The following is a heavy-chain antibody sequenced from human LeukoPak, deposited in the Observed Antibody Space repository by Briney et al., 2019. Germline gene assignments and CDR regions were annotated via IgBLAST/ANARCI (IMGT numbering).Heavy chain of an antibody. Sequence: GGSLRLSCAASGFTFSSYSMNWVRQAPGKGLEWVSSISSSSSYIYYADSVKGRFTISRDNAKNSLYLQMNSLRAEDTAVYYCAILPGYSGYDFDYWGQGTLVTVSS. D-gene: IGHD5-12*01. CDR2: ISSSSSYI. CDR3: AILPGYSGYDFDY. J-gene: IGHJ4*02. V-gene: IGHV3-21*01. CDR1: GFTFSSYS.